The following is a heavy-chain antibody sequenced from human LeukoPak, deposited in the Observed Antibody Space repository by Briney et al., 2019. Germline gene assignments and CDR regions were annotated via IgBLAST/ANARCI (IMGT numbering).Heavy chain of an antibody. V-gene: IGHV1-24*01. CDR3: ATSTTVVTLGAFDI. CDR1: GNTLTELS. CDR2: FDPEDGET. D-gene: IGHD4-23*01. Sequence: GASVKVSCKVSGNTLTELSMHWVRQAPGKGLEWMGGFDPEDGETIYAQKFQGRVTMTEDTSTDTAYMELSSLRSEDTAVYYCATSTTVVTLGAFDIWGQGTMVTVSS. J-gene: IGHJ3*02.